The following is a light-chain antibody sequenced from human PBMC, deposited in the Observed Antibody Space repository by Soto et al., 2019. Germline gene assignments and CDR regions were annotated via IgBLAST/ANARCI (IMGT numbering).Light chain of an antibody. CDR3: ASLTTPNFG. CDR1: SRDVGAYNL. CDR2: EVT. V-gene: IGLV2-14*01. Sequence: QSVLTQPASVSGSPGQSITISCTGTSRDVGAYNLVSWYQHLPDKAPKLIISEVTNRPSGVSDRFSGSKSGNTASLTISGLQAEDEADYYCASLTTPNFGFGSGTKLTVL. J-gene: IGLJ1*01.